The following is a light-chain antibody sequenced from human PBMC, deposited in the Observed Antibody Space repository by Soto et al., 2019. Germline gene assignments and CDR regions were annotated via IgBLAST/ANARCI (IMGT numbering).Light chain of an antibody. Sequence: QSALTQPRSVSGSPGQSVTISCTGTSSDVGGYNYVSWYQQHPGKAPKLMISDVTKRPSGVPDRFSGSKFGNTASLTISGLQADDEADYYCCSYAGSYTYVFGAGTKLTVL. V-gene: IGLV2-11*01. CDR2: DVT. CDR1: SSDVGGYNY. CDR3: CSYAGSYTYV. J-gene: IGLJ1*01.